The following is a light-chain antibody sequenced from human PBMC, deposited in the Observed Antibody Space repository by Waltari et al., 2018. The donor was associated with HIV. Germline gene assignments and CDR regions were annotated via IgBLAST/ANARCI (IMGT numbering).Light chain of an antibody. V-gene: IGKV4-1*01. J-gene: IGKJ1*01. CDR2: WAS. Sequence: DIVMPPSPKSLVVSLGERATINCKSRRNVLYISHNKNYLAWYQHKPGQPPRLLIYWASTRESGVPDRFTGSGSGTNFTLTISSLQAEDVAVYFCHQYFSPPPTFGQGTKVEIK. CDR1: RNVLYISHNKNY. CDR3: HQYFSPPPT.